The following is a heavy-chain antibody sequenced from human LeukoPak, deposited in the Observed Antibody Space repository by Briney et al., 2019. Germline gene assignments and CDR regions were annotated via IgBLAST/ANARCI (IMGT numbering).Heavy chain of an antibody. CDR2: ISDSGGNT. Sequence: GGSLRLSCAASGFTFNTYAMSWVRQAPWERLQWVSGISDSGGNTYYADSVRGRFTISRDNSKNTLYLQMNSLRAEDTAVYYCARHRSSWLIDYWGQGTLVTVSS. CDR1: GFTFNTYA. V-gene: IGHV3-23*01. D-gene: IGHD6-6*01. J-gene: IGHJ4*02. CDR3: ARHRSSWLIDY.